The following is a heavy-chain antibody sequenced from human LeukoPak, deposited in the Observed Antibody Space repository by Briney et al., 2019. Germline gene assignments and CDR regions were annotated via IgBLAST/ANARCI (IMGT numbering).Heavy chain of an antibody. Sequence: GSLRLSCAASGFTFSSYSMNWVRQAPGKGLEWVSYISSGSSTIYYADFVKGRFTISRDNAKNSLYLQMNSLRDEDTAVFYCARGPPEAYCGGDCYWYLDYWGQGTLVTVSS. V-gene: IGHV3-48*02. CDR2: ISSGSSTI. CDR1: GFTFSSYS. CDR3: ARGPPEAYCGGDCYWYLDY. J-gene: IGHJ4*02. D-gene: IGHD2-21*02.